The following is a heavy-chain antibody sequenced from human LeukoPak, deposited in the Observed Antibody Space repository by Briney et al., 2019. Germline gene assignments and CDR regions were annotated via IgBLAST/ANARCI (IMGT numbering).Heavy chain of an antibody. CDR2: IYYSGST. CDR3: ASSPRGDWYFDL. J-gene: IGHJ2*01. D-gene: IGHD3-16*01. Sequence: ETLSLTFTVSGGSISSYYWSWIRQPPGKGLEWIGYIYYSGSTNYNPSLKSRVTISVDTSKNQFSLKLSSVTAADTAVYYCASSPRGDWYFDLWGRGTLVTVSS. CDR1: GGSISSYY. V-gene: IGHV4-59*01.